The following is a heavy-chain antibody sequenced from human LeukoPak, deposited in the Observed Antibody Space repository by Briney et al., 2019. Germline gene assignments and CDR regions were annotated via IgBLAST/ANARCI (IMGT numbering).Heavy chain of an antibody. V-gene: IGHV1-69*01. Sequence: SVKVSFKASGGTFSSYAISWVRQASGQGLEWMGGIIPIFGTANYAQKFQGRVTIIADESTSKAYMELSSLRSEETAVYYCASIPYDSSGRGASWFDPWGEGTLVTVSS. CDR2: IIPIFGTA. J-gene: IGHJ5*02. CDR1: GGTFSSYA. D-gene: IGHD3-22*01. CDR3: ASIPYDSSGRGASWFDP.